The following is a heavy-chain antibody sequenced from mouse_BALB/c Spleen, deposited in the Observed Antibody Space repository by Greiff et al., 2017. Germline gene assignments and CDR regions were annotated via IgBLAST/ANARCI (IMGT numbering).Heavy chain of an antibody. CDR2: IRLKSNNYAT. V-gene: IGHV6-6*02. Sequence: DVKLQESGGGLVQPGGSMKLSCVASGFTFSNYWMNWVRQSPEKGLEWVAEIRLKSNNYATHYAESVKGRFTISRDDSKSSVYLQMNNLRAEDTGIYYRTIYYYGRSYEYAMDYGGQGTSVTVSS. CDR1: GFTFSNYW. J-gene: IGHJ4*01. D-gene: IGHD1-1*01. CDR3: TIYYYGRSYEYAMDY.